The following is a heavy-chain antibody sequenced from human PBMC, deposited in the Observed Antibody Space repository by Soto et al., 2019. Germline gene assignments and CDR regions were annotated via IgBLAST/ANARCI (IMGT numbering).Heavy chain of an antibody. CDR1: GGTFSTYS. V-gene: IGHV1-69*18. J-gene: IGHJ4*02. CDR2: IIPMFGTP. D-gene: IGHD6-19*01. CDR3: AREGGAYSSGWRYFDY. Sequence: QVQLVQSGAEVKEPGSSVKVSCKASGGTFSTYSISWVRQAPEQGLEWMGMIIPMFGTPDYAQKSQGRVTITADESTSTVYMELSSLRSEDTAVYYCAREGGAYSSGWRYFDYWGQGTLVTVSS.